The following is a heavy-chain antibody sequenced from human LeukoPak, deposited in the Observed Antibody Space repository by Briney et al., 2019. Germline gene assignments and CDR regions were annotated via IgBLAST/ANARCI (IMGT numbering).Heavy chain of an antibody. CDR3: AREPGFDSSGYLNWFDP. CDR1: GGSISSSSYY. D-gene: IGHD3-22*01. CDR2: ISYSGST. Sequence: SETLSLTCTVPGGSISSSSYYWSWIRQPPGKGLEWIACISYSGSTKYNPSLKSRVTISVDTSKNQLSLKLSSVTAADTAVYYCAREPGFDSSGYLNWFDPWGQGTLVTVSS. J-gene: IGHJ5*02. V-gene: IGHV4-61*01.